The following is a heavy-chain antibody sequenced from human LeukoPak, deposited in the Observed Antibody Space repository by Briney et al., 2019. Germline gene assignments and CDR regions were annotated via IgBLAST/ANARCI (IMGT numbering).Heavy chain of an antibody. V-gene: IGHV4-34*01. Sequence: PSETLSLTCAVYGGSFSGYYRSWIRQPPGKGLEWIGEINHSGSTNYNPSLKSRVTISVDTSKNQFSLKLSSVTAADTAVYYCARGSMRYCSSTSCYRSWFDPWGQGTLVTVSS. CDR1: GGSFSGYY. CDR3: ARGSMRYCSSTSCYRSWFDP. D-gene: IGHD2-2*01. CDR2: INHSGST. J-gene: IGHJ5*02.